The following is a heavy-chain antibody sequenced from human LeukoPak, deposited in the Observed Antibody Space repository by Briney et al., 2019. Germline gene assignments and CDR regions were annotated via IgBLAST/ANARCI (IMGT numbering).Heavy chain of an antibody. J-gene: IGHJ5*02. CDR1: GGSISSGGYY. V-gene: IGHV4-31*03. D-gene: IGHD3-3*01. CDR3: AAGTGSDDFWSGNRWFDP. Sequence: SETLSLTCTVSGGSISSGGYYWSWIRQHPGKGLEWIGYIYYSGSTYYNPSLKSRVTISVDTSKNQFSLKLSSVTAADTAVYYCAAGTGSDDFWSGNRWFDPWGQGTLVTVSS. CDR2: IYYSGST.